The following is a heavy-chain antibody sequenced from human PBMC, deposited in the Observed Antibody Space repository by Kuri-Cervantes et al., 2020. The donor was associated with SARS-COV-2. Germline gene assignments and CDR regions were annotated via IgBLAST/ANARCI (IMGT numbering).Heavy chain of an antibody. V-gene: IGHV3-7*01. Sequence: GGSLRLSCAASGFTFSSYWMSWVRQAPGKGLEWVANIKQDGSEKYYVDSVKGRFTISRDNAKNSLYLQMNSLRAEDTAVYYCARGPPRYSSSWYPEYYYYGMDVWGQGTTVTVSS. J-gene: IGHJ6*02. CDR3: ARGPPRYSSSWYPEYYYYGMDV. D-gene: IGHD6-13*01. CDR2: IKQDGSEK. CDR1: GFTFSSYW.